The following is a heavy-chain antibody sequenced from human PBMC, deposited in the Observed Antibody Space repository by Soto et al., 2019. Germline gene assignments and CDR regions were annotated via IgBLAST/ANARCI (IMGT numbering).Heavy chain of an antibody. D-gene: IGHD5-12*01. J-gene: IGHJ6*03. CDR3: ARESGGATATLDYYYFYMDV. Sequence: VQLAQSGAEVKKPGASVKVSCKTSGDSFNDYYIHWVRQAPGQGLEWMGWINPNGGATKYAQKLQGRVTVTRDTSIRTVYMELSRLRSDDTAVYYCARESGGATATLDYYYFYMDVWGKGTTVTVSS. V-gene: IGHV1-2*02. CDR1: GDSFNDYY. CDR2: INPNGGAT.